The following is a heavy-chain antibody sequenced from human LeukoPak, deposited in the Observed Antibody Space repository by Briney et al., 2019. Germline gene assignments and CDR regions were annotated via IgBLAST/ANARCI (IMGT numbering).Heavy chain of an antibody. J-gene: IGHJ4*02. Sequence: PSETLSLTCTVSGGSITSHYCGWIRQPPGKRLEWIGEIYHSGSTNYNPSLKSRVTISVDKSKNQFSLKLSSVTPADTAVYYCARVSMGQYFDYWGQGTLVTVSS. CDR3: ARVSMGQYFDY. CDR2: IYHSGST. D-gene: IGHD1-26*01. CDR1: GGSITSHY. V-gene: IGHV4-59*11.